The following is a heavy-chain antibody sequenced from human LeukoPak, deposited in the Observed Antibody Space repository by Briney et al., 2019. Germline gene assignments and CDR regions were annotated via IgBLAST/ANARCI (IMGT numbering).Heavy chain of an antibody. V-gene: IGHV1-2*02. Sequence: ASVKVSCKASGYTFNAHFIHWVRQAPGQGPEWMGWINPNSGGIKYAQKFQGRVTMTSDTSINTVYMELSRLRSDDTAMYYCAGDLSSGELSFDYWGQGALVTVSS. CDR3: AGDLSSGELSFDY. J-gene: IGHJ4*02. CDR1: GYTFNAHF. D-gene: IGHD3-16*02. CDR2: INPNSGGI.